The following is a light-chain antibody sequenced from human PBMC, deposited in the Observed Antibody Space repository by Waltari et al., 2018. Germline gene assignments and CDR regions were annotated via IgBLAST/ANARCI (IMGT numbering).Light chain of an antibody. Sequence: DIVLIQTPLSSPVTLGQPASISCRSTQSLVNRDGHTYLSWLQQRPGQPPRLLFFQIFNRFSGVPDRFSGSGAGTDFTLKISRVEAEDVGIYYCMQTTEFPWTCGQGTRVEIK. CDR1: QSLVNRDGHTY. CDR3: MQTTEFPWT. J-gene: IGKJ1*01. CDR2: QIF. V-gene: IGKV2-24*01.